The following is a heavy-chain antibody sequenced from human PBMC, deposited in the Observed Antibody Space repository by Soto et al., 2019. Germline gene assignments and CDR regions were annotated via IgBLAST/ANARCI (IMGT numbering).Heavy chain of an antibody. CDR3: AKFRDWNYSNWFDP. CDR2: ISGSSGST. D-gene: IGHD1-7*01. Sequence: GGSLRLSCAASGFTFSSYAMGWVRQAPGKGLEWVSAISGSSGSTYYADSVKGRFTISRDNSKNTLFLQMYSLRAEDTAVYYCAKFRDWNYSNWFDPWGQGTLVTVSS. J-gene: IGHJ5*02. CDR1: GFTFSSYA. V-gene: IGHV3-23*01.